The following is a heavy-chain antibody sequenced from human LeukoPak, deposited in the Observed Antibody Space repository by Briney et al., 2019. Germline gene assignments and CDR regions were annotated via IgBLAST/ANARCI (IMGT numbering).Heavy chain of an antibody. D-gene: IGHD3-22*01. J-gene: IGHJ4*02. Sequence: GGSLRLSCAASGFIFSSYGMHWVRRAPGKGLEWVALIWYDGKNKYYADSGKGRFTISRDNSKNTLYLQMDSLRAEDTAVYYCARDRTPSYYDRWGRGGHFDHWGQGTLVTVSS. CDR3: ARDRTPSYYDRWGRGGHFDH. V-gene: IGHV3-33*01. CDR1: GFIFSSYG. CDR2: IWYDGKNK.